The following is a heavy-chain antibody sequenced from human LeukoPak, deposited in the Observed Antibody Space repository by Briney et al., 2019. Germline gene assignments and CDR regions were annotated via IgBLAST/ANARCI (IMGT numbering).Heavy chain of an antibody. CDR1: EFTFRNYG. CDR2: TSYDGSEK. D-gene: IGHD3-10*01. CDR3: AKFPYYGSGTEGGMAV. Sequence: PGRSLRLSCATSEFTFRNYGMHGVRKSPGEGLVHVSVTSYDGSEKYYGDSVTGRFTISRDNSKNILYLQMNSLRAEDTAVYYCAKFPYYGSGTEGGMAVWGQGTTVTVSS. J-gene: IGHJ6*02. V-gene: IGHV3-30*18.